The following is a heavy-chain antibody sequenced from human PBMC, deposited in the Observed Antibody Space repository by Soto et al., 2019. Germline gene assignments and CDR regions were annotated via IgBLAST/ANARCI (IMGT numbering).Heavy chain of an antibody. CDR1: GFTFSSYA. V-gene: IGHV3-23*01. D-gene: IGHD6-13*01. CDR3: AKVIAAAGTGYWFDT. J-gene: IGHJ5*02. CDR2: ISGSGCST. Sequence: EVQLLESGGGLVQPGWSLRLSCAASGFTFSSYAMSWVRQAPGKGLEWVSAISGSGCSTYYADSVKGRFTISRDNSKNTLYLQMNSLRAEDTAGYYCAKVIAAAGTGYWFDTWGQGTLVTVSS.